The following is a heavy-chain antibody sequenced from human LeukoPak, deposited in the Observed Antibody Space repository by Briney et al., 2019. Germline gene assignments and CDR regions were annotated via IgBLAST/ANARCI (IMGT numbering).Heavy chain of an antibody. Sequence: SETLSLTCTVSSGSISPYYWSWIRQPPGKGLEWIGYVYYSGSTNYNPSLKSRVTISLETSKNQFSLKLRSVTAADTAVYYCARVTGYTIEDYFDYWGQGTLVTVSS. CDR1: SGSISPYY. J-gene: IGHJ4*02. CDR3: ARVTGYTIEDYFDY. D-gene: IGHD3-9*01. V-gene: IGHV4-59*01. CDR2: VYYSGST.